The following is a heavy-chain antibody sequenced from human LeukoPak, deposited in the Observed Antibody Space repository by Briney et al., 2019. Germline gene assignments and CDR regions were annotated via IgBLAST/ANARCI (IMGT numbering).Heavy chain of an antibody. V-gene: IGHV3-13*01. J-gene: IGHJ3*02. CDR3: ARGGYRADAFDI. D-gene: IGHD2-2*01. Sequence: PGGSLRLSCAASGFTFSSYDMHWARQATGKGLEWVSAIGTAGDTYYPGSVKGRFTISRENAKNSLYLQMNSLRAGDTAVYYCARGGYRADAFDIWGQGTMVTVSS. CDR1: GFTFSSYD. CDR2: IGTAGDT.